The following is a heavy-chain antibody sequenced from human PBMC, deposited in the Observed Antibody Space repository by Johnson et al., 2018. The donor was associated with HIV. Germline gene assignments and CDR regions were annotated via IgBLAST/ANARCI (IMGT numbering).Heavy chain of an antibody. V-gene: IGHV3-23*04. CDR2: ISGGGGRT. Sequence: VQLVESGGGLVQPGGSLRLSCAASGFTFTFGTYAMSWVRQAPGKGLEWVSIISGGGGRTYYVDSVKGRFTISRDNSKNTLYLQMNSLRAEDTAVYYCARLAVLWFRDTNAFDIWGQGTMVTVSS. CDR3: ARLAVLWFRDTNAFDI. D-gene: IGHD3-10*01. J-gene: IGHJ3*02. CDR1: GFTFTFGTYA.